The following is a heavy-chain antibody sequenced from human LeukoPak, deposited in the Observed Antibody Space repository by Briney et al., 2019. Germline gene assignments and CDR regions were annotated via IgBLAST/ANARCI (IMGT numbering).Heavy chain of an antibody. Sequence: PGGSLRLSCAASGFTFSSYWMHWVRQAPGKGLEWVSAISGSGGSTYYADSVKGRFTISRDNSKNTLYLQMNSLRAEDTAVYYCAKDLVVPADFDYWGQGTLVTVSS. CDR1: GFTFSSYW. CDR2: ISGSGGST. J-gene: IGHJ4*02. CDR3: AKDLVVPADFDY. V-gene: IGHV3-23*01. D-gene: IGHD2-2*01.